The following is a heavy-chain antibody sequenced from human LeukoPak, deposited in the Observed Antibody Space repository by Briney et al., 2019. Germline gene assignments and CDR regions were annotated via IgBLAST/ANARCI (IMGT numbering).Heavy chain of an antibody. CDR2: ISSSGSTI. CDR1: GFTFSSYE. Sequence: GGSLRLSCAASGFTFSSYEMNWVRQAPGKGLEWVSYISSSGSTIYYADSVKGRFTISRDNAKNSLYLQMNSLRAEDTAVYYCAREPRDLWFGELLYHGMDVWGQGTTVTVSS. CDR3: AREPRDLWFGELLYHGMDV. D-gene: IGHD3-10*01. J-gene: IGHJ6*02. V-gene: IGHV3-48*03.